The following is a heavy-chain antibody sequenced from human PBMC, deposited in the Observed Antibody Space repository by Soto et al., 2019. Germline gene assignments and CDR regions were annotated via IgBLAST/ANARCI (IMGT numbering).Heavy chain of an antibody. CDR1: GFTFKNFA. Sequence: EGQLLESGGGLVHPGGSLRLSCVASGFTFKNFAMTWVRPAPGKGMEWVSAIGGSGSSANYADSVKGRFTVSRDDSKRSLYLQMSALTVADTALYYCAKESVAYNGECDCFDLWGQGTLVTAAS. CDR2: IGGSGSSA. CDR3: AKESVAYNGECDCFDL. D-gene: IGHD3-10*01. V-gene: IGHV3-23*01. J-gene: IGHJ5*02.